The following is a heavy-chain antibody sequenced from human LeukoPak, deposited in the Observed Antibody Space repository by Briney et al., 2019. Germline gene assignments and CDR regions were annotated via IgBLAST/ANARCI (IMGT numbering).Heavy chain of an antibody. Sequence: GESLKISCKGSGYSFANFWIGWVRQMPGKGLEWMGIINPDDSDIRYSPSFQGQVTISVDKSISTAYLQLSSLKASNTAMYYCARTEFQLLKGAMDVWGKGTTVTISS. V-gene: IGHV5-51*01. CDR2: INPDDSDI. J-gene: IGHJ6*03. CDR3: ARTEFQLLKGAMDV. CDR1: GYSFANFW. D-gene: IGHD2-2*01.